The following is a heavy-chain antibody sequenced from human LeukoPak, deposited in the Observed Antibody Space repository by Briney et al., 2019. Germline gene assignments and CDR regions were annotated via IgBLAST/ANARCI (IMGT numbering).Heavy chain of an antibody. V-gene: IGHV3-23*01. D-gene: IGHD3-22*01. CDR1: GFTFSSYA. Sequence: GGSLRLSRAASGFTFSSYAMSWVRQAPGKGLEWVSAISGSGGSTYYADSVKGRFTISRDNSKNTLYLQMNSLRAEDTAVYYCAKGRNVYYDSSGYYSNWFDPWGQGTLVTVSS. CDR2: ISGSGGST. CDR3: AKGRNVYYDSSGYYSNWFDP. J-gene: IGHJ5*02.